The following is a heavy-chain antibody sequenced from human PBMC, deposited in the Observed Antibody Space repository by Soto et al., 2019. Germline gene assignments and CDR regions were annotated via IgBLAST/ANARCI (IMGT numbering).Heavy chain of an antibody. V-gene: IGHV4-39*01. CDR1: GGSISSSSYY. CDR3: ARRFVPIDDILTGYDY. CDR2: IYYSGST. Sequence: SSETLSLTCTVSGGSISSSSYYWGWIRQPPGKGLEWIGSIYYSGSTYYNPSLKSRVTISVDTSKNQFSLKLSSVTAADTAVYYCARRFVPIDDILTGYDYWGQGTTVTVSS. D-gene: IGHD3-9*01. J-gene: IGHJ4*02.